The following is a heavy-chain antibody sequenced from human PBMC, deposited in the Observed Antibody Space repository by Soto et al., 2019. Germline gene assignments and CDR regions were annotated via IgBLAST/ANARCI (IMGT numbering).Heavy chain of an antibody. CDR2: IIPIFGTA. J-gene: IGHJ5*02. D-gene: IGHD2-15*01. CDR1: GGTFSSYA. V-gene: IGHV1-69*01. CDR3: ARRIWLQWIGCGCFDP. Sequence: QAQLVQSGAEVKKPRSSVKVSCKASGGTFSSYAISWVRQAPGQGLEWMGGIIPIFGTANYAQKFQGRVTITADESTSTAYMELRSLRSEDTAVYYCARRIWLQWIGCGCFDPWGQGTLVTVSS.